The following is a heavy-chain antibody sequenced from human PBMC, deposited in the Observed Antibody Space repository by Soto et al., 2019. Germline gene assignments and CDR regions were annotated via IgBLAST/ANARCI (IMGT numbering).Heavy chain of an antibody. J-gene: IGHJ6*02. CDR3: ARTAAAGKYYYGMDV. CDR1: GFTFTSSA. Sequence: GASVKVSCKASGFTFTSSAVQWVRQARGQRLEWIGWIVVGSGNTNYAQKFQERVTITRDMSTSTAYMELSSLKASDTAMYYCARTAAAGKYYYGMDVWGQGTTVTVSS. CDR2: IVVGSGNT. V-gene: IGHV1-58*01. D-gene: IGHD6-13*01.